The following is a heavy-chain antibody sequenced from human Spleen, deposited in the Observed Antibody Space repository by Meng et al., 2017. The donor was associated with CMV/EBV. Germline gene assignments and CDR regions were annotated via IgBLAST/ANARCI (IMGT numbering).Heavy chain of an antibody. CDR2: IYYSGST. CDR1: GGSISSSTYY. D-gene: IGHD1-7*01. V-gene: IGHV4-39*01. CDR3: ARRDGNYETYYFDY. Sequence: GSLRLSCTVSGGSISSSTYYWGWIRQPPGKGLEWIGSIYYSGSTYSNPSLKSRVTISVDTSKNQFSLKLRSVTAADTAVYYCARRDGNYETYYFDYWGQGTLVTVSS. J-gene: IGHJ4*02.